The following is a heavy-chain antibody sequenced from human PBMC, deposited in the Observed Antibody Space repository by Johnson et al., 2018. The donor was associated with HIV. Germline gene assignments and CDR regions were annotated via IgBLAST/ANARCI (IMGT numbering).Heavy chain of an antibody. CDR1: GFIFSSYA. J-gene: IGHJ3*02. D-gene: IGHD4-23*01. V-gene: IGHV3-30*02. CDR3: ASGEDYGGNYGALDI. Sequence: QVQLVESGGGLVKPGGSLRLSCVASGFIFSSYAMHWVRQAPGKGLEWVAFIRYDGSNKYYADSVKGRFTISRDISKNTLYLQMNSLRPEDTAVYYCASGEDYGGNYGALDIWGQGTMVTVSS. CDR2: IRYDGSNK.